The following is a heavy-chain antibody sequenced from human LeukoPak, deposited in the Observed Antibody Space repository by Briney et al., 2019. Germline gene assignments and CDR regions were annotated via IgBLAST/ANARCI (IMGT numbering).Heavy chain of an antibody. CDR1: GGSVSSGSYY. Sequence: PSETLSLTCTVSGGSVSSGSYYWSWIRQPPGKGLEWIGYIYYGGSTNYNPSLKSRVTISVDTSKNQFSLKLSSVTAADTAVYYCARARSIAVAGPYFDYWGQGTLVTASS. CDR2: IYYGGST. D-gene: IGHD6-19*01. V-gene: IGHV4-61*01. CDR3: ARARSIAVAGPYFDY. J-gene: IGHJ4*02.